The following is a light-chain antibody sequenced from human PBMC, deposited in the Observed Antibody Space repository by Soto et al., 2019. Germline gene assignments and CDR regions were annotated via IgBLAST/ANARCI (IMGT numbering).Light chain of an antibody. CDR2: AAS. Sequence: DIQMTQSPSSLSASVGDRVTITCRASQSISSSYLNWYQQKPGRAPKLLIYAASSLQSGVPSRISGSGSGTDFTLTISSLQPEDFATYYCQQRHTTPPPLGGGTKVDIK. CDR3: QQRHTTPPP. V-gene: IGKV1-39*01. CDR1: QSISSSY. J-gene: IGKJ4*01.